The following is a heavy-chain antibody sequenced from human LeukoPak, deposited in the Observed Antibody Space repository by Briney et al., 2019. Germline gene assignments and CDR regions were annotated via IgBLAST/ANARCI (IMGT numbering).Heavy chain of an antibody. V-gene: IGHV1-18*01. J-gene: IGHJ6*03. CDR3: ARAQIRWELAYYYMDV. D-gene: IGHD1-26*01. Sequence: ASVKVSCKASGYTFTSYGISWVRQAPGQGLEWMGWISAYNGNTNYAQKLQGRVTMTTDTSTSTAYMELRSLRSDDTAVYYCARAQIRWELAYYYMDVWGKGTTVTVSS. CDR2: ISAYNGNT. CDR1: GYTFTSYG.